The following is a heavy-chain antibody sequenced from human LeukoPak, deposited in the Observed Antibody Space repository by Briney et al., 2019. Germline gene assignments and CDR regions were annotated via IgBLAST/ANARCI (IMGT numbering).Heavy chain of an antibody. J-gene: IGHJ5*02. CDR3: ARSGWRYCSSTSCYSWFDP. Sequence: KPGGSLRLSCAASGFTFSSYSMNWVRQAPGKGLEWVSSISSSSSYIYYADSVKGRFTIPRDNAKNSLYLQMNSLRAEDTAVYYCARSGWRYCSSTSCYSWFDPWGQGTLVTVSS. CDR2: ISSSSSYI. V-gene: IGHV3-21*01. CDR1: GFTFSSYS. D-gene: IGHD2-2*02.